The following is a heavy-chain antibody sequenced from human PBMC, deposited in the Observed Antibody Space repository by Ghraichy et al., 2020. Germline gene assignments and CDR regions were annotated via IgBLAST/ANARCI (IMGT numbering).Heavy chain of an antibody. CDR3: AKTAWFGERTLDY. D-gene: IGHD3-10*01. CDR1: GFTFDDYA. V-gene: IGHV3-43*02. J-gene: IGHJ4*02. Sequence: GESLNISCAASGFTFDDYAMHWVRQAPGKGLEWVSLISGDGGSTYYADSVKGRFTISRDNSKNSLYLQMNSLRTEDTALYYCAKTAWFGERTLDYWGQGTLVTVSS. CDR2: ISGDGGST.